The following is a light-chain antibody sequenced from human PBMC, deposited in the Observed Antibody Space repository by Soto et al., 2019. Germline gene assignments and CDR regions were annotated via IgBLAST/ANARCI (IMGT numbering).Light chain of an antibody. CDR3: TSYSSSSTFDV. CDR1: SSDIGGYYY. J-gene: IGLJ1*01. CDR2: QVT. V-gene: IGLV2-14*01. Sequence: QSVLTQPASVSGSPGQSITISCTGTSSDIGGYYYVSWYQHHPGKAPKLIIYQVTNRPSGVSHRFSGSKSGNTASLTISGLQAEDEADYYCTSYSSSSTFDVFGTGTKVTV.